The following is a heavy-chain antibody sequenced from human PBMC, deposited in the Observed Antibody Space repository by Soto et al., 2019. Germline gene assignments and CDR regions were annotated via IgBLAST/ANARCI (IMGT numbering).Heavy chain of an antibody. J-gene: IGHJ4*02. D-gene: IGHD2-8*02. V-gene: IGHV1-69*13. CDR2: IVPLIGTP. CDR3: ARDKITGLFDY. Sequence: GASVKVSCKASGGTFGTYGISWVRQAPGQGLEWMGGIVPLIGTPNYAQKFQGRVTITADELTSTVHMQLSSLRSDDTAVYYCARDKITGLFDYWGQGTLVTVSS. CDR1: GGTFGTYG.